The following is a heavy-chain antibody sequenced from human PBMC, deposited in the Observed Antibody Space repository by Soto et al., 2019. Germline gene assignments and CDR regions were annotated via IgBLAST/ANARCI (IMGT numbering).Heavy chain of an antibody. J-gene: IGHJ4*02. Sequence: QVQLVQSGAEVKKPGASVKVSCKASGYTFTGYYMHWVRQAPGQGLEWMGWINPNSGGTNYAQKFQGRVTMTRDTSISTAYMELSRLRSDDTAVYYCARDPIAVAGPGYSDYWGQGTLVTVSS. CDR2: INPNSGGT. V-gene: IGHV1-2*02. D-gene: IGHD6-19*01. CDR3: ARDPIAVAGPGYSDY. CDR1: GYTFTGYY.